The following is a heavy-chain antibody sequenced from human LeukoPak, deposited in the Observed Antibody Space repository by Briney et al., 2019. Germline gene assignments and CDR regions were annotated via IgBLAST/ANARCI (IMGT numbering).Heavy chain of an antibody. Sequence: KXSCXVSGYXLTXLSXHWVRQAPGKGLEWXXXFXXEDGETIYAQKFQGRVTMTEDTSTDTAYMELSSLRSEDTAVYYCATSRDLGRYCSSTSCYTYAFDIWGQGTMVTVSS. CDR2: FXXEDGET. CDR1: GYXLTXLS. J-gene: IGHJ3*02. D-gene: IGHD2-2*02. V-gene: IGHV1-24*01. CDR3: ATSRDLGRYCSSTSCYTYAFDI.